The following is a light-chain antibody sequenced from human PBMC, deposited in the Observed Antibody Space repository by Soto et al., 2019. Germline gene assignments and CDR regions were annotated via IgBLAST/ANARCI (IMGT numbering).Light chain of an antibody. J-gene: IGKJ4*01. CDR3: QQRSNWPLT. CDR2: DAS. V-gene: IGKV3-11*01. CDR1: QSVSSY. Sequence: EIGLTQSPATLSLSPGVRATLSCRASQSVSSYLAWYQQKPGQAPRLLIYDASNRATGIPARFSGSGSGTDFTLTISSLEPEDFAVYYCQQRSNWPLTFGGGTKVDIK.